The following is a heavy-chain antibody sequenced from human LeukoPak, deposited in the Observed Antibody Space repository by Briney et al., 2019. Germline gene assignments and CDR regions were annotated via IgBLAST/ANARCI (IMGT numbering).Heavy chain of an antibody. CDR2: ISYDGSNK. V-gene: IGHV3-30*03. CDR3: ARDLLGYSSGWSY. D-gene: IGHD6-19*01. CDR1: GFTFSNYW. J-gene: IGHJ4*02. Sequence: PGGSLRLSCAASGFTFSNYWLSWVRQAPGKGLEWVAVISYDGSNKYYADSVKGRFTISRDNSKNTLYLQMNSLRAEDTAVYYCARDLLGYSSGWSYWGQGTLVTVSS.